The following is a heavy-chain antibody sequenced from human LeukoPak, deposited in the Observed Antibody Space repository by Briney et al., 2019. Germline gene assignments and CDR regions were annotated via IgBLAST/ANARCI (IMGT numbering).Heavy chain of an antibody. D-gene: IGHD2-21*02. V-gene: IGHV5-51*01. J-gene: IGHJ4*02. CDR1: GYSFTNYW. CDR2: IYPGDSDT. Sequence: GESLKISCKGSGYSFTNYWIGWVRQMPGKGLEWMGIIYPGDSDTRYSPSFQGQVTISADKSISTAYLQWSSLKASDTAMYYCARRRTYCGGDCYTFDYWGQGTLVTVSS. CDR3: ARRRTYCGGDCYTFDY.